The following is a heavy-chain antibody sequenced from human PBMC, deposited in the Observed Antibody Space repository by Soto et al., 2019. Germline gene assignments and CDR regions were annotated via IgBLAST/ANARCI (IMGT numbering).Heavy chain of an antibody. D-gene: IGHD1-26*01. V-gene: IGHV4-34*01. CDR2: INHSGST. CDR3: ASRVGMRVGADDAFDI. CDR1: GGSFSGYY. Sequence: SETLSLTCAVYGGSFSGYYWSWIRQPPGKGLEWIGEINHSGSTNYNPSLKSRVTISVDTSKNQFSLKLSSVTAADTAVYYCASRVGMRVGADDAFDIWGQGTMVTVSS. J-gene: IGHJ3*02.